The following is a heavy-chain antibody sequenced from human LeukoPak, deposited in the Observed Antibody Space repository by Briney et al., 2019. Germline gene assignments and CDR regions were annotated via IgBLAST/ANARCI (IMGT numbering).Heavy chain of an antibody. Sequence: TSETLSLTCTVSGGSISSSSYYWGWIRQPPGKGLEWIGSIYYSGSTYYNPSLKSRVTISLDTSKNQFSLKLSSVTAADTAVYYCARITPIASYPNYFDYWGQGTLVTVSS. V-gene: IGHV4-39*07. CDR1: GGSISSSSYY. D-gene: IGHD1-26*01. J-gene: IGHJ4*02. CDR3: ARITPIASYPNYFDY. CDR2: IYYSGST.